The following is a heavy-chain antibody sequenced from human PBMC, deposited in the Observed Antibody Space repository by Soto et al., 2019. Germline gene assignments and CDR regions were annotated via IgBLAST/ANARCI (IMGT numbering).Heavy chain of an antibody. J-gene: IGHJ6*02. Sequence: VQLLESGGGLVQPGGSLRLSCAASGFTFNSYAMSWVRQAPGKGLEWVSDISGGGSRTYYADSVKGRFSISRDNSKNTLYLQMNSLRADDTAIYYCAKERYYDILTGPENDYYYYGMDVWGQGTTVTVSS. V-gene: IGHV3-23*01. CDR3: AKERYYDILTGPENDYYYYGMDV. D-gene: IGHD3-9*01. CDR2: ISGGGSRT. CDR1: GFTFNSYA.